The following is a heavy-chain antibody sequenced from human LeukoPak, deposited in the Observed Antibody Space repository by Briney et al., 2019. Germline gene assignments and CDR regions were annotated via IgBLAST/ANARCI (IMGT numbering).Heavy chain of an antibody. CDR3: AKAPSPYYYDSSGYVDY. D-gene: IGHD3-22*01. Sequence: GXSLRLSCAASGFTFDDYAMHWVRQAPGKGLEWVSGISWNSGSIVYADSVKGRFTISRDNAKNSLYQQMNSLRAEDMALYYCAKAPSPYYYDSSGYVDYWGQGTLVTVSS. CDR1: GFTFDDYA. CDR2: ISWNSGSI. J-gene: IGHJ4*02. V-gene: IGHV3-9*03.